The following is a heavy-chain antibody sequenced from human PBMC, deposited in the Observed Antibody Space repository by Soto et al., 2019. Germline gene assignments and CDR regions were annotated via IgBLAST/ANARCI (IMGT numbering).Heavy chain of an antibody. CDR1: GFTFSSYA. J-gene: IGHJ6*02. Sequence: QVQLVESGGGVVQPGRSLRLSCAASGFTFSSYAMHWVRQAPGKGLEWVAVISYDGSNKYYADSVKGRFTISRDNSKNTLYLQMNSLRAEDTAVYYCARLDDYDILTGYSNYYYGMDVWGQGTTVTVSS. CDR3: ARLDDYDILTGYSNYYYGMDV. V-gene: IGHV3-30-3*01. D-gene: IGHD3-9*01. CDR2: ISYDGSNK.